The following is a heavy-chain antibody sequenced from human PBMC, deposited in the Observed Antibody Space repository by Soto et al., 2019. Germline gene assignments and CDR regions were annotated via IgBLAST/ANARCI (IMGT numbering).Heavy chain of an antibody. V-gene: IGHV1-3*01. D-gene: IGHD2-2*02. Sequence: ASVKVSCKASGYTFTSYAMHWVRQAPGQRLEWMGWINAGNGNTKYSQKFQGRVTITRDTSASTAYMELSSLRSEDTAVYYCASSAARGEYQLLYYWFDPWGQGTLVTVSS. CDR1: GYTFTSYA. CDR2: INAGNGNT. J-gene: IGHJ5*02. CDR3: ASSAARGEYQLLYYWFDP.